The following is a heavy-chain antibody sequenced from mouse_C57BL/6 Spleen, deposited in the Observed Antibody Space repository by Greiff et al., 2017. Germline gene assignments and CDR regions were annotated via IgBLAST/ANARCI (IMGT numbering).Heavy chain of an antibody. V-gene: IGHV2-2*01. D-gene: IGHD2-3*01. Sequence: QVQLQQSGPGLVQPSQSLSITCTVSGFSLTSYGVHWVRQSPGTGLEWLGVIWSGGSTDYNAAFISRLSISKDNSKSQVFFKMNSLQADDTAIYYCARGDDGYYEGYFDYWGQGTTLTVSS. CDR3: ARGDDGYYEGYFDY. J-gene: IGHJ2*01. CDR2: IWSGGST. CDR1: GFSLTSYG.